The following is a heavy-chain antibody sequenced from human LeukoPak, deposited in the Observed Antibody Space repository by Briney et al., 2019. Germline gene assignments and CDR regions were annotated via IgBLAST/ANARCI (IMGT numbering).Heavy chain of an antibody. D-gene: IGHD1-26*01. Sequence: GGSLRLSCAASGFTFSSYSMNWVRQAPGKGLEWVSSISSSSSYIYYADSVKGRFTISRDNAKNSLYLQMNSLRAEDTAVYYCARARGWELFYYFDYWGQGTLVTVSS. CDR1: GFTFSSYS. CDR2: ISSSSSYI. J-gene: IGHJ4*02. V-gene: IGHV3-21*01. CDR3: ARARGWELFYYFDY.